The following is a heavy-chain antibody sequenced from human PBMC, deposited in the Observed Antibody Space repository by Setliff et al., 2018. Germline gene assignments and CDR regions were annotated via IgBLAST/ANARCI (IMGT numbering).Heavy chain of an antibody. V-gene: IGHV3-7*03. CDR2: INEDGSEK. Sequence: PGGSLRLSCAASGFTFSSYWMSWVRQAPGKGLEWVANINEDGSEKYYMDSVKGRFTISRDNAKNSLYLQMNSLRAEDTAVYYCATNPPKGPSGGYYYDDPYYYYMDVWGNGTTVTISS. J-gene: IGHJ6*03. CDR3: ATNPPKGPSGGYYYDDPYYYYMDV. D-gene: IGHD3-22*01. CDR1: GFTFSSYW.